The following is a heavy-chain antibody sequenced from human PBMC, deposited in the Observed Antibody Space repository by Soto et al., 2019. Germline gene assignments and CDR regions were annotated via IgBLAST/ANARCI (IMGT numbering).Heavy chain of an antibody. CDR3: ARVMVSSGYGGMDV. Sequence: GGSLRLSCAASGFTFSTYSMNWVRQAPGKGLEWVSSISRSSNYIYYADSVKGRFTISRDNAKNSLYLQMNSLRAEDTAVYHCARVMVSSGYGGMDVWGQGTTVTV. D-gene: IGHD3-22*01. CDR1: GFTFSTYS. CDR2: ISRSSNYI. V-gene: IGHV3-21*01. J-gene: IGHJ6*02.